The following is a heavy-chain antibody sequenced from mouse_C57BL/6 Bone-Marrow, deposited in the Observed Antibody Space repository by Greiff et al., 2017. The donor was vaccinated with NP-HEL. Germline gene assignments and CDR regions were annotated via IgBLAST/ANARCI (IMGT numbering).Heavy chain of an antibody. Sequence: QVQLQQPGAELVMPGASVKLSSKASGYTFTSYWMHWVKQRPGQGLEWIGEIDPSDSYTNYNQKFKGKSTLTVDKSSSTAYMQLSSLTSEDSAVYYCAREELEGAWFAYWGQGTLVTVSA. J-gene: IGHJ3*01. CDR2: IDPSDSYT. V-gene: IGHV1-69*01. CDR1: GYTFTSYW. CDR3: AREELEGAWFAY.